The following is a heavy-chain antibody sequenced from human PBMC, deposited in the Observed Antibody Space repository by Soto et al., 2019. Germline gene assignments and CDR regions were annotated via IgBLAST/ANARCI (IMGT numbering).Heavy chain of an antibody. CDR1: GGSFGGYG. J-gene: IGHJ4*01. CDR3: ARGGTWYARSGGTYHYPANLDY. Sequence: QVQLVQSGAEVKKPGSSVKLSCKASGGSFGGYGLSWVRQAPGQGLEWMGGILPLFAPANYAQKFQGRVTITADESGSVGYWEFDSLRPEDTAVYYCARGGTWYARSGGTYHYPANLDYWGHGTLVTVSS. V-gene: IGHV1-69*12. CDR2: ILPLFAPA. D-gene: IGHD3-16*02.